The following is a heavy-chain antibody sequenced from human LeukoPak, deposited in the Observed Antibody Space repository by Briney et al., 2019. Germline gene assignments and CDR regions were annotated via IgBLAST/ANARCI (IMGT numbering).Heavy chain of an antibody. J-gene: IGHJ4*02. CDR1: GYTFTSYD. Sequence: GASVKVSCKASGYTFTSYDINWVRQAPGQGLEWMGWVNPNSGNTGYAQKFQGRVTMTRNTSISTAYMELSSLRSEYTAVYYCARGHYRSSRGIAAADYWGRGTLVTVSS. CDR2: VNPNSGNT. V-gene: IGHV1-8*01. CDR3: ARGHYRSSRGIAAADY. D-gene: IGHD6-13*01.